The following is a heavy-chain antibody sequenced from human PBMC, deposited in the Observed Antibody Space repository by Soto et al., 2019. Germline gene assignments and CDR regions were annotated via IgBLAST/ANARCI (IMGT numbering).Heavy chain of an antibody. CDR2: ISYSGTA. CDR3: ARVEAQQRTWSNDY. CDR1: GGSISAYY. D-gene: IGHD6-13*01. J-gene: IGHJ4*02. V-gene: IGHV4-59*01. Sequence: QVQLQESGPGLVKPSETLSLTCTVSGGSISAYYWCWIRQPPGKRLEWIGYISYSGTATYNPSLNSRVTMSVDTSKNQFSLRMSSVTAADTAMYYCARVEAQQRTWSNDYWGQGTLVTVSS.